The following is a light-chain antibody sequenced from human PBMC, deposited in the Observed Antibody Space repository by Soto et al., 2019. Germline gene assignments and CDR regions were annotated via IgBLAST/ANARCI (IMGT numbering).Light chain of an antibody. CDR1: SSNIGAGYD. CDR2: GNS. V-gene: IGLV1-40*01. Sequence: QSVLTQPPSVSGAPGQRVTISCTGSSSNIGAGYDAHWYQQFPGTAPKLLIYGNSNRPSGVPDRFSGSKSGTSASLAITGLQAEDEADYYCQSYDSSLSGYVVFGGGTKLTVL. CDR3: QSYDSSLSGYVV. J-gene: IGLJ2*01.